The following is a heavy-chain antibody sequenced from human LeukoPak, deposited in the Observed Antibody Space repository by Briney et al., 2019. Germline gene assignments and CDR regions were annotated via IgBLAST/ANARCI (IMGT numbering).Heavy chain of an antibody. J-gene: IGHJ5*02. Sequence: PGGSLRLSCAASGFTFSDYNMRWIRQAPGKGLEWVSSISSSSSYIYYADSVKGRFTISRDNAKNSLYLQMNSLRAEDTAVYYCARGGWDVVLMVYARHWFDPWGQGTLVTVSS. V-gene: IGHV3-21*01. CDR1: GFTFSDYN. CDR3: ARGGWDVVLMVYARHWFDP. D-gene: IGHD2-8*01. CDR2: ISSSSSYI.